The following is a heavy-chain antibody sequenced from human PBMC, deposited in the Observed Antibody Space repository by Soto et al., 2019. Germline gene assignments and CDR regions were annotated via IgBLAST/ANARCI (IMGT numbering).Heavy chain of an antibody. D-gene: IGHD1-7*01. Sequence: QVQLVQSGAEVKKPGASVKVSCKASGYTFTSYDINWVRQATGQGLEWMGWMNPNSGNTGYAQKFQGRVTMTRNTSISTAYMELSSRRSEDTAVYYCARGRSPGTLRQRGWFDPWGQGTLVTVSS. CDR2: MNPNSGNT. CDR1: GYTFTSYD. V-gene: IGHV1-8*01. CDR3: ARGRSPGTLRQRGWFDP. J-gene: IGHJ5*02.